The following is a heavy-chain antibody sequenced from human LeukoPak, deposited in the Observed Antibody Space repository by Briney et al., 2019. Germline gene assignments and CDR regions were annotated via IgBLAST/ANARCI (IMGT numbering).Heavy chain of an antibody. D-gene: IGHD6-13*01. CDR1: GYTFTGYY. CDR3: ASLAAAGTDFDY. Sequence: ASVKVSCKASGYTFTGYYMHWVRQAPGQGLEWMGWINPSSGGTNYAQKFQGRVTMTRDTSISTAYMELSRLRSDDTAVYYCASLAAAGTDFDYWGQGTLVTVSS. V-gene: IGHV1-2*02. J-gene: IGHJ4*02. CDR2: INPSSGGT.